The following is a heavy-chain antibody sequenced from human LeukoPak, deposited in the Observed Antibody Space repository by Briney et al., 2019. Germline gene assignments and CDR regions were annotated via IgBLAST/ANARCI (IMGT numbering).Heavy chain of an antibody. J-gene: IGHJ4*02. CDR1: GFTFSSYG. CDR3: AKARIVVVITYFDY. Sequence: GGSLRLSCAASGFTFSSYGMSWVRQAPGKGLEWVSAISGSGGSTYYADSVKGRFTISRDNSKNTLYLQMNSLRAEDTAVYYCAKARIVVVITYFDYWGQGTLVTVSS. V-gene: IGHV3-23*01. D-gene: IGHD3-22*01. CDR2: ISGSGGST.